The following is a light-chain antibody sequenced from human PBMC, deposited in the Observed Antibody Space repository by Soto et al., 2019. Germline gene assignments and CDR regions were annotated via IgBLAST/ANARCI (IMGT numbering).Light chain of an antibody. CDR1: SSDVGGYNY. Sequence: QYALTQPASVSGSPGQSITISCTGTSSDVGGYNYVSWYQQHPGKAPKLMIYEVSNRPSGVSNRFSGSKSGNTASLTISGLQAEDEADYYCSSYTSSSTRVFGGGTKRPVL. V-gene: IGLV2-14*01. CDR3: SSYTSSSTRV. J-gene: IGLJ3*02. CDR2: EVS.